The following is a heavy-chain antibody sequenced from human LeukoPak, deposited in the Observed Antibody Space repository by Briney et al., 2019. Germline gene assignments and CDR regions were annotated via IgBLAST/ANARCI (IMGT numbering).Heavy chain of an antibody. D-gene: IGHD3-10*02. J-gene: IGHJ6*04. V-gene: IGHV3-48*03. CDR3: AELGITMIGGV. CDR1: GFTFSSYE. Sequence: GGALRLSCAASGFTFSSYEMNGVRQAPGKGLEGVSYISSSRSTIYYADSVKGRFTISRDNDKNSLYLQMNSLRAEDAAVYYCAELGITMIGGVWGKGTTVTISS. CDR2: ISSSRSTI.